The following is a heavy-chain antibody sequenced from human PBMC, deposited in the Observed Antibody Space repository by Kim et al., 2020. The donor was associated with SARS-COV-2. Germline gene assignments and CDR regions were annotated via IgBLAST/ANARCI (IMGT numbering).Heavy chain of an antibody. CDR3: AKDLGAPDWYFDL. V-gene: IGHV3-30*18. CDR1: GFTFSSYG. D-gene: IGHD3-3*01. J-gene: IGHJ2*01. CDR2: ISYDGSNK. Sequence: GSLRLSCAASGFTFSSYGMHWVRQAPGKGLEWVAVISYDGSNKYYADSVKGRFTISRDNSKNTLYLQMNSLRAEDTAVYYCAKDLGAPDWYFDLWGRGTLVTVSS.